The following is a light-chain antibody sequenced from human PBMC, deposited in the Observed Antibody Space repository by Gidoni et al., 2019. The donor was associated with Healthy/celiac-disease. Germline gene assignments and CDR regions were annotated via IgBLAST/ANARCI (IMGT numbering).Light chain of an antibody. CDR2: DVS. V-gene: IGLV2-14*03. Sequence: QSALTQPAYVSGSHGQSITISCTGTSSDVGGYNYVSWYQQHPGKAPQLMIYDVSNRPSGVSTRFSGSKSGNTASLTISGLQADDEADYYCSSYTSSSTLVVFGGGTKPPVL. CDR1: SSDVGGYNY. J-gene: IGLJ2*01. CDR3: SSYTSSSTLVV.